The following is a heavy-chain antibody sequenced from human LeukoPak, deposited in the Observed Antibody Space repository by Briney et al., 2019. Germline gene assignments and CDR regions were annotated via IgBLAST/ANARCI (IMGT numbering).Heavy chain of an antibody. CDR3: ARGRSGGSCYDY. CDR1: GFLFPSYW. D-gene: IGHD2-15*01. Sequence: GESLKISCKGSGFLFPSYWIAWVRQMPGKGLEWMGIIYLSDSDTKYSPSFQGQVTFSADKSISTAYLQWSSLKASDTAMYYCARGRSGGSCYDYWGQGTLVTVSS. V-gene: IGHV5-51*01. J-gene: IGHJ4*02. CDR2: IYLSDSDT.